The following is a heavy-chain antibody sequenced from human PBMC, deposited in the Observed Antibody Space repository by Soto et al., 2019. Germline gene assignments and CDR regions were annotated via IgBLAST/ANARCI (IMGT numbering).Heavy chain of an antibody. CDR2: ISTYTGKT. CDR3: AREGQSAPNGKQLMDV. Sequence: ASVKVSCKASGYAFSDNGVSWVRQAPGQGLEWMGWISTYTGKTKYAQKFQDRVTLTTDTSTSTAYMDLRSLRPDDTAVYYCAREGQSAPNGKQLMDVWGQGTTVTVSS. CDR1: GYAFSDNG. J-gene: IGHJ6*02. D-gene: IGHD1-1*01. V-gene: IGHV1-18*04.